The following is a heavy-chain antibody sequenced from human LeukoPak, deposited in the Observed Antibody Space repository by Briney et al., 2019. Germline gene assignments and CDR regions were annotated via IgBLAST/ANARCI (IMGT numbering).Heavy chain of an antibody. CDR1: GIAFRSFT. Sequence: GGSLRLSCAASGIAFRSFTMHWVRQAPGKGLEWXXXXXPTSTSTVYADSXKGRFTISRDNAKNSLYLQMNSLRAENTAVYHCATVYYDSSAYGDLDSWGQGTPVTVSS. CDR3: ATVYYDSSAYGDLDS. J-gene: IGHJ4*02. V-gene: IGHV3-21*01. CDR2: XXPTSTST. D-gene: IGHD3-22*01.